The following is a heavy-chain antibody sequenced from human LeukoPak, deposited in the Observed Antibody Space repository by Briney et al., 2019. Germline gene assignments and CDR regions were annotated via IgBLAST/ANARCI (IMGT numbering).Heavy chain of an antibody. J-gene: IGHJ3*02. CDR2: ISGSGGST. CDR1: GFTFSSYA. V-gene: IGHV3-23*01. CDR3: AKETVVVVAATPDAFDI. Sequence: GGSLRLSCAASGFTFSSYAMSWVRQAPGKGLEWVSGISGSGGSTHYADSVKDRFTISRDNSKNTLYLQMNSLRAEDTAVYYCAKETVVVVAATPDAFDIWGQGTMVTVSS. D-gene: IGHD2-15*01.